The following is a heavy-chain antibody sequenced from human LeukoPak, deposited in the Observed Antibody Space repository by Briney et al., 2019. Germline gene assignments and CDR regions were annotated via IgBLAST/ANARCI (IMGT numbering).Heavy chain of an antibody. CDR2: ISSSSSYV. CDR3: ARERRGRYYYGMDV. J-gene: IGHJ6*02. Sequence: GRSLRLSCAASGFTFSSYSMNWVRQAPGKGLEWVSSISSSSSYVYYADSVKGRFTISRDNAKNSLYLQMNSLRAEDTAVYYCARERRGRYYYGMDVWGQGTTVTVSS. V-gene: IGHV3-21*01. CDR1: GFTFSSYS.